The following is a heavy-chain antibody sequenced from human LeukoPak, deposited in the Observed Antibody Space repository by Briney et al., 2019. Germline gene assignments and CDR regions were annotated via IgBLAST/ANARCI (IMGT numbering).Heavy chain of an antibody. J-gene: IGHJ3*02. Sequence: PSETLSLTCTVSGGSISSYYWSWIRQPPGKGLEWIGYIYYSGSTNYNPSLKSRVTISVDTSKNQFSLKLSSVTAADTAVYYCARDRDSPHAFDIWGQGTMVTVSS. CDR1: GGSISSYY. CDR2: IYYSGST. CDR3: ARDRDSPHAFDI. V-gene: IGHV4-59*01.